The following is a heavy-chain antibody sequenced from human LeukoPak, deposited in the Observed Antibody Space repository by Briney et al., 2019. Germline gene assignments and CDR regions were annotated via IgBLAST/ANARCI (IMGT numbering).Heavy chain of an antibody. Sequence: PSETLSLTCTVSGGSISSYYWSWIRQPPGKGLEWIGYIYYTGSTYYNPSLKSRVTISVDTSKSQFSLKLSSVTAADTAVYYCARGQCTGGCCFIFDYWGQGNLVTGSS. CDR3: ARGQCTGGCCFIFDY. J-gene: IGHJ4*02. D-gene: IGHD2-15*01. CDR2: IYYTGST. V-gene: IGHV4-30-4*01. CDR1: GGSISSYY.